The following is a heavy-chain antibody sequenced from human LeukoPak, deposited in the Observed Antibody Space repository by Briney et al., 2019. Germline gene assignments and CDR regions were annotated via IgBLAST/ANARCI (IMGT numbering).Heavy chain of an antibody. CDR3: AKMRGIVITFGGVIFDS. CDR2: IKQDGSDK. CDR1: GFTFSSYW. D-gene: IGHD3-16*01. J-gene: IGHJ4*02. Sequence: GGSLRLSCAASGFTFSSYWMSWVRQAPGKGLEWVANIKQDGSDKYYVDSVKGRFTISRDNAKNSLYLQVNNLRAEDTAVYYCAKMRGIVITFGGVIFDSWGQGTLATVSS. V-gene: IGHV3-7*02.